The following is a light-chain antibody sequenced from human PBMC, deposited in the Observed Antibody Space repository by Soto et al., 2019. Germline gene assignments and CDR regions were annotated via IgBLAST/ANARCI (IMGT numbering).Light chain of an antibody. Sequence: EIFFTQSPVTLSFSPGDISTLSCRASQSVTSTYLAWYQHQPGQAPRLLIYGASSRATGIPDRFSGSGSGTDFTLTISRLEPEDFAVYYCQQYDSSPPVTFGGGTKVDIK. CDR3: QQYDSSPPVT. CDR1: QSVTSTY. CDR2: GAS. J-gene: IGKJ4*01. V-gene: IGKV3-20*01.